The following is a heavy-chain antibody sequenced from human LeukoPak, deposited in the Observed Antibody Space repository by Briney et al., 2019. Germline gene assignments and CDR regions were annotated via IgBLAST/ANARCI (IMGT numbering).Heavy chain of an antibody. J-gene: IGHJ4*02. V-gene: IGHV4-61*01. CDR3: AREYSGFDY. CDR2: VYYSEST. Sequence: SETLSLTCTVSGDPISSYSDYTNYKWTWIRQPPGKGLEWIGYVYYSESTNYNPSLKSRVTISVDTSKNQFSLKLTSVTAADTAVYYCAREYSGFDYWGQGTLVTVSS. D-gene: IGHD5-12*01. CDR1: GDPISSYSDY.